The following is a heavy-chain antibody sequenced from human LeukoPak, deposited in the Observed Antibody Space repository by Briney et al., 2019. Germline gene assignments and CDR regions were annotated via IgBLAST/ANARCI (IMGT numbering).Heavy chain of an antibody. CDR1: GFTFTSSA. J-gene: IGHJ5*01. CDR2: IVVGSGNT. D-gene: IGHD3-22*01. CDR3: AREWGYYDSTGAYHGVSWFDS. Sequence: SVKVSCKASGFTFTSSAMQWVRQARGQRLEWIGWIVVGSGNTNYAQKFQERVTITRDMSTSTAYMELSSLRSEDTAVYYCAREWGYYDSTGAYHGVSWFDSWGQGTLVTVSS. V-gene: IGHV1-58*02.